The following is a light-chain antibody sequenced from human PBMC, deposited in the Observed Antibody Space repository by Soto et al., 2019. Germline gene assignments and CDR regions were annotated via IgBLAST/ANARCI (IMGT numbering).Light chain of an antibody. CDR1: QSISSY. CDR2: AAS. CDR3: HQSYNTPWT. J-gene: IGKJ1*01. Sequence: DIQMTQSPSSLSASVGDRVTITCRASQSISSYLHWYQQKPGKAPKLLIYAASSLQSGVPSRFSGSGSGTDFTLTISSLQPEDFATYYCHQSYNTPWTFGQGTKVEIK. V-gene: IGKV1-39*01.